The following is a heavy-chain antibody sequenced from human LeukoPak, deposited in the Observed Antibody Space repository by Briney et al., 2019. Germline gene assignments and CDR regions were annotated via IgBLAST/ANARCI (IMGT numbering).Heavy chain of an antibody. CDR2: IYHSGST. V-gene: IGHV4-59*08. CDR1: GGAISSYY. CDR3: ARWSYYDSSGYYNFDY. D-gene: IGHD3-22*01. J-gene: IGHJ4*03. Sequence: SETLSLTCTVSGGAISSYYWSWIRQPPGKGLEWIGYIYHSGSTNYNPSLKSRVTISVDPSKNQFSLKLSSVTAADTAVYYCARWSYYDSSGYYNFDYWGQGTTVTVSS.